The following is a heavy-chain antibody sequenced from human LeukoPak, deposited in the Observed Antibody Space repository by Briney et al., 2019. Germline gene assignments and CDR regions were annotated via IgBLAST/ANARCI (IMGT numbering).Heavy chain of an antibody. V-gene: IGHV3-9*01. J-gene: IGHJ4*02. CDR1: GFTFDDYD. Sequence: PGGSLRLSCAASGFTFDDYDMHWVRQAPGKGLEWVSGISWNSGSIGYADSVKGRFTISRDNAKNSLYLQMNSLRAEDTALYYCAKDRGLRYFDWNDYWGQGTLVTVSS. CDR3: AKDRGLRYFDWNDY. D-gene: IGHD3-9*01. CDR2: ISWNSGSI.